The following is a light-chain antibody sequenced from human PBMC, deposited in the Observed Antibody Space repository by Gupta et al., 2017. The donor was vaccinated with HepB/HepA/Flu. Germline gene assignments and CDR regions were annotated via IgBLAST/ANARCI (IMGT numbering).Light chain of an antibody. CDR1: SSDVGAYNY. J-gene: IGLJ1*01. CDR3: SSYTSSYTLV. CDR2: DVT. V-gene: IGLV2-14*01. Sequence: QSALTQPASVSGSPGQSITISCTGTSSDVGAYNYVSWYQQHPGKAPKLIIYDVTNRPAGVSNRVSGSKSGNTASLTISGLQAEDEAYYYCSSYTSSYTLVLGTGTKVTVI.